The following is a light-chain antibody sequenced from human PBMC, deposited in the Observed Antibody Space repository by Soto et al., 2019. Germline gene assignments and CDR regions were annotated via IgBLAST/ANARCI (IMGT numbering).Light chain of an antibody. CDR2: DVS. Sequence: QSALTQPASVSGSPGQSITISCTGTSSDVGGYNCVSWYQQHPGKAPKLMIYDVSNRPSGVSNRFSGSKSGNTASLTISGLQAEDEADYYCTSYTSSNTLVFGGGTQLTVL. CDR3: TSYTSSNTLV. J-gene: IGLJ2*01. CDR1: SSDVGGYNC. V-gene: IGLV2-14*01.